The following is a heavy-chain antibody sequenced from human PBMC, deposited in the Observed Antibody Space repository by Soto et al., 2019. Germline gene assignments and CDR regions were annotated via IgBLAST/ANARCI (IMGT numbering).Heavy chain of an antibody. CDR3: ARGGSYSSSWYDYYYYGMDV. V-gene: IGHV4-4*07. J-gene: IGHJ6*02. CDR1: GGSISSYY. CDR2: IYTSGST. Sequence: LSETLSLTCTVSGGSISSYYWSWIRQPAGKGLEWIGRIYTSGSTNYNPSLKSRVTMSVDTSKNQFSLKLSSVTAADTAVYYCARGGSYSSSWYDYYYYGMDVWGQGTTVTVSS. D-gene: IGHD6-13*01.